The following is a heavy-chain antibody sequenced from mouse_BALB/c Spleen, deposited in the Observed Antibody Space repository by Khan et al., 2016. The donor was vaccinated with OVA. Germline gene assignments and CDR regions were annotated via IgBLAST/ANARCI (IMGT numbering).Heavy chain of an antibody. CDR1: GYTFTSYW. CDR3: ARGNYYGNSAYAMDY. J-gene: IGHJ4*01. D-gene: IGHD1-1*01. Sequence: DLVKPGASVKLSCKASGYTFTSYWINWIKQRPGQGLEWIGRIAPGSGSTSYNEMFKDKATLTVDTSSSTAYIQGGSLSSEDAAGYCGARGNYYGNSAYAMDYWGQGTSLTVSA. CDR2: IAPGSGST. V-gene: IGHV1S41*01.